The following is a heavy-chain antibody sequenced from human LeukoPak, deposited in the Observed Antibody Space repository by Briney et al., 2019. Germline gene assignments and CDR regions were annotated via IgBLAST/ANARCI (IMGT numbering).Heavy chain of an antibody. V-gene: IGHV3-48*02. CDR3: ARDMDSSGYNFDY. CDR1: GFTFSSYS. D-gene: IGHD3-22*01. J-gene: IGHJ4*02. Sequence: GGSLRLSCAASGFTFSSYSMNWVRQAPGKGLEWVSYISSSSSIIYYADSVKGRFTISRDKAKNSLYLQMNSLRDEDTAVYYCARDMDSSGYNFDYWGQGTLVTVSS. CDR2: ISSSSSII.